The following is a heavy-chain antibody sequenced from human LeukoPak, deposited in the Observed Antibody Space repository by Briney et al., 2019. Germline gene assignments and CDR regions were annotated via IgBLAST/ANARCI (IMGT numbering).Heavy chain of an antibody. CDR2: IRYDGSNK. CDR3: AKGVRGPWYFDY. V-gene: IGHV3-30*02. Sequence: GGSLRLSCAASGFTFSSYGMHWVRQAPGKGLEWVTFIRYDGSNKYYADSVKGRFTISRDNAKNSLYLQMNSLRAEDTALYYCAKGVRGPWYFDYWGQGTLVTVSS. CDR1: GFTFSSYG. J-gene: IGHJ4*02. D-gene: IGHD3-10*01.